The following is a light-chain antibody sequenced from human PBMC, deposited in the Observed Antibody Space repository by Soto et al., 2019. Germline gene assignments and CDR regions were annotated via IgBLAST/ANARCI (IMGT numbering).Light chain of an antibody. J-gene: IGKJ1*01. CDR1: QSVSSTY. Sequence: EMVLTQSPGTLSLSPGERATLSCRPSQSVSSTYLDWYQQKPGQAPRLLIYAASSRATGIPDRFSGGASATDFTPTISRLEPEDFAVYYCRHYINSQWTFGQGTKVEIK. V-gene: IGKV3-20*01. CDR2: AAS. CDR3: RHYINSQWT.